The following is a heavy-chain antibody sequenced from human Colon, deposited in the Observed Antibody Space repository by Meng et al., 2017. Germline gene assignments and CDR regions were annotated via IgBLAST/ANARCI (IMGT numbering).Heavy chain of an antibody. V-gene: IGHV4-61*08. CDR2: VYYTGNT. Sequence: QARLQESGPGLVRPSETLSLTCTVSGGSVSSGDYYWSWIRQPPGKGLEWLGYVYYTGNTNYNPSLKNRVTISLDTSNNQFSLKLTSMTAADAAIYYCARVNGDFDEAWFDPWGQGTLVTVSS. J-gene: IGHJ5*02. CDR3: ARVNGDFDEAWFDP. D-gene: IGHD2-21*02. CDR1: GGSVSSGDYY.